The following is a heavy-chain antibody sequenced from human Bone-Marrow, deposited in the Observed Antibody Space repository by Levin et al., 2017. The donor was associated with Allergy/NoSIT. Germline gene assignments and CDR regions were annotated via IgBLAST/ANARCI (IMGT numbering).Heavy chain of an antibody. CDR3: ARITVITPHWYIDR. Sequence: ASETLSLTCAVSGASINSAGYSWTWIRLPPGKGLEWIGYVYHYGDTFYNPSLNSRVTLSLDKSKNQFSLKLNSLTAADTAMYYCARITVITPHWYIDRWGRGTLVTVSS. CDR2: VYHYGDT. J-gene: IGHJ2*01. CDR1: GASINSAGYS. D-gene: IGHD3-22*01. V-gene: IGHV4-30-2*01.